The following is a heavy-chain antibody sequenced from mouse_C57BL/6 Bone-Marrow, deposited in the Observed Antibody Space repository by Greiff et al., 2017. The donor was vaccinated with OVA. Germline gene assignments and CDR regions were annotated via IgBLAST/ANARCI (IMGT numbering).Heavy chain of an antibody. CDR1: GYTFTSYW. D-gene: IGHD1-1*01. J-gene: IGHJ1*03. CDR2: IDPSDSYT. V-gene: IGHV1-50*01. CDR3: ARDLIIDV. Sequence: QVQLQQPGAELVKPGASVKLSCKASGYTFTSYWMQWVKQRPGQGLEWIVEIDPSDSYTNYNQKFKGKATLTVDTSSSTAYMQLSSLTSEDSAVYYCARDLIIDVWGTGTTVTVSS.